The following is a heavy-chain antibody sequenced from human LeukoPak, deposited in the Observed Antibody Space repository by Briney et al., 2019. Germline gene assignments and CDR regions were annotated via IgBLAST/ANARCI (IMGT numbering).Heavy chain of an antibody. Sequence: SETLSLTCTVSGGSVSSDSYYWSWIRQPPGKGLEWIGWIYDSGSTNYNPSLKSRVTISEDTSKNQLSLKLTSVTAADTAVYYCARGRGLWGQGTLVTVSS. V-gene: IGHV4-61*01. CDR3: ARGRGL. CDR2: IYDSGST. CDR1: GGSVSSDSYY. J-gene: IGHJ4*02. D-gene: IGHD3-10*01.